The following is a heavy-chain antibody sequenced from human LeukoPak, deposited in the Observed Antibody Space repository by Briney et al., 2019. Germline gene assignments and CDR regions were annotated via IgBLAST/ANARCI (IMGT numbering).Heavy chain of an antibody. CDR3: ARERSRHSAFWRGSTQAYYMDV. V-gene: IGHV4-59*01. CDR1: GGSISSYY. CDR2: IYYSGST. J-gene: IGHJ6*03. Sequence: PSETLSLTCTVSGGSISSYYWSWIRQPPGKGLEGIGYIYYSGSTNYNPSLTSRVTISVDTSKNQFSLNLSSVTAADTAVYYCARERSRHSAFWRGSTQAYYMDVWGKGPTVTVSS. D-gene: IGHD3-3*01.